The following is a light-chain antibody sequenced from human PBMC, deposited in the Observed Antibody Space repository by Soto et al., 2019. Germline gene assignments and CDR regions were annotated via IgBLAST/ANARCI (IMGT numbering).Light chain of an antibody. J-gene: IGLJ1*01. CDR1: NNL. V-gene: IGLV2-23*01. CDR3: CAYVGARSYV. Sequence: QAALTQPASVSGSPGQSITISCTGTNNLVSWYQQHPGKAPKVGVYEGTKRPSGVSNRFSGSNSGGTASLTISGLQAKDEASYFCCAYVGARSYVFGPGTKVTVL. CDR2: EGT.